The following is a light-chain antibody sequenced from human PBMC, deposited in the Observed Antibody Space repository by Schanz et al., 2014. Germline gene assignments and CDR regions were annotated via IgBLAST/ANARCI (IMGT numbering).Light chain of an antibody. J-gene: IGKJ1*01. Sequence: DIQMTQSPSSLSASVGDRVTITCRASQSISDWLAWYQQIPGKAPKLLIQKASSLESGVPSRFSGSGSGTEFTLTISSLQPDDFATYYCQQYNSASRTFGQGTKVEIK. CDR3: QQYNSASRT. CDR1: QSISDW. CDR2: KAS. V-gene: IGKV1-5*03.